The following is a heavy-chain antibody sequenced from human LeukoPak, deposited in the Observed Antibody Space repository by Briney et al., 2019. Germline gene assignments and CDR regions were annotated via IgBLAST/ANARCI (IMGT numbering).Heavy chain of an antibody. CDR3: ARGARIVVVITGGWFDP. Sequence: GGSLRLSCAASGFTFSSYAMHWVRQAPGKGLEGVAVISYDGSNKYYADSVKGRFTISRDNSKNTLYLQMNSLRAEDTAVYYCARGARIVVVITGGWFDPWGQGTLVTVSS. J-gene: IGHJ5*02. CDR1: GFTFSSYA. V-gene: IGHV3-30-3*01. D-gene: IGHD3-22*01. CDR2: ISYDGSNK.